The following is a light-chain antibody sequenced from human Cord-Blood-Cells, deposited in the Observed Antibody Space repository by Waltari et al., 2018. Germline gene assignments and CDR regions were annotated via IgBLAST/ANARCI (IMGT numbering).Light chain of an antibody. CDR1: QSISSY. Sequence: DIQMTLSPSSLSAYVGDRFTITCRASQSISSYLNWYQQKPGKAPKLLIYAASSLQSGVPSRFSGSGSGTDFTLTISSRQPEDFATYYCQQSYSTPWTFDQGP. CDR2: AAS. V-gene: IGKV1-39*01. J-gene: IGKJ1*01. CDR3: QQSYSTPWT.